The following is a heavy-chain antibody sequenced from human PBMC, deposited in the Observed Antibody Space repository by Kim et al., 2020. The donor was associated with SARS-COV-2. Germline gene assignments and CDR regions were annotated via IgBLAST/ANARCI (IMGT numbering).Heavy chain of an antibody. D-gene: IGHD4-17*01. V-gene: IGHV1-2*06. CDR2: INPNSGGT. CDR1: GYTFTGYY. CDR3: ARDVGDYEYWFDP. J-gene: IGHJ5*02. Sequence: ASVKVSCKASGYTFTGYYMHWVRQAPGQGLEWMGRINPNSGGTNYAQKFQGRVTMTRDTSISTAYMELSRLRSDDTAVYYCARDVGDYEYWFDPWGQGTLVTVSS.